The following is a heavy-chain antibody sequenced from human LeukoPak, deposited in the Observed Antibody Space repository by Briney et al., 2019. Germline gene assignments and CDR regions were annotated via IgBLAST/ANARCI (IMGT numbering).Heavy chain of an antibody. J-gene: IGHJ4*02. V-gene: IGHV3-53*01. CDR2: MYSGGNT. Sequence: GGSLRLSCAASGFTVSSNYMSWVRQAPGKGLEWVSVMYSGGNTYYADSVKGRFTISRDNAKNSLYLQMNSLRAEDTAVYYCARDGPYGDFDYWGQGTLVTVSS. D-gene: IGHD4-17*01. CDR1: GFTVSSNY. CDR3: ARDGPYGDFDY.